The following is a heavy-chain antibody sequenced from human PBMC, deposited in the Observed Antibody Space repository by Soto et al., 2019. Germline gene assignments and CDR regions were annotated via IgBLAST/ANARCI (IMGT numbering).Heavy chain of an antibody. CDR2: INHSGST. Sequence: SETLSLTCAVYGGSFIGDYWSWILQPPGKGLEWIGEINHSGSTNYNPSLKSRVTISVDTSKNQFSLKLSSVTAADTAVYYCARGIPCCAYSSSWYPHNWFDPWGQGTLVTVSS. D-gene: IGHD6-13*01. CDR3: ARGIPCCAYSSSWYPHNWFDP. V-gene: IGHV4-34*01. J-gene: IGHJ5*02. CDR1: GGSFIGDY.